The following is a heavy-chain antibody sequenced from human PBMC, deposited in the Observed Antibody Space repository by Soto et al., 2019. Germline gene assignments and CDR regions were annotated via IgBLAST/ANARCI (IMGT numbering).Heavy chain of an antibody. CDR1: GFTFSNAW. Sequence: EVQLVESGGGLVKPGGSLRLSCAASGFTFSNAWMSWVRQAPGKGLEWVGRIKSKTDGGTTDYAAPVKGRFTISRDDSKNTLYLQMNSLKTEDTAVYYCTRAIVATTRWGGYWGQGTLVTISS. CDR2: IKSKTDGGTT. J-gene: IGHJ4*02. V-gene: IGHV3-15*01. D-gene: IGHD5-12*01. CDR3: TRAIVATTRWGGY.